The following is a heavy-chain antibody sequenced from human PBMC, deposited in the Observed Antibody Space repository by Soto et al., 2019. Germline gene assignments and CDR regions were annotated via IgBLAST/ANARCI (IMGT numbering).Heavy chain of an antibody. CDR2: IYYSGST. CDR3: ARVRGYCSSNSCSGPAFDI. Sequence: QVQLQESGPGLVKPSQTLSLTCTVSGGSISSGGYYWSWIRQHPGKGLEWIGYIYYSGSTYYNPSLMSRVTISVETSTNQFSLKLSSVTAADTAVYYCARVRGYCSSNSCSGPAFDIWGQGTMVTVSS. D-gene: IGHD2-2*01. CDR1: GGSISSGGYY. J-gene: IGHJ3*02. V-gene: IGHV4-31*03.